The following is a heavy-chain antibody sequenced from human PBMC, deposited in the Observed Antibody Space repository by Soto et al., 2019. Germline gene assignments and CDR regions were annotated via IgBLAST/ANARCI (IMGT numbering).Heavy chain of an antibody. Sequence: TSETLSLTCTVSGGSISSSSYYWGWIRQPPGKGLEWIGSIYYSGSTYYNPSLKSRVTISVDTSKNQFSLKLSSVTAADTAVYYCASNLWFGELLYRTTGPADVWGQGTTVTVSS. CDR1: GGSISSSSYY. J-gene: IGHJ6*02. CDR2: IYYSGST. V-gene: IGHV4-39*01. CDR3: ASNLWFGELLYRTTGPADV. D-gene: IGHD3-10*01.